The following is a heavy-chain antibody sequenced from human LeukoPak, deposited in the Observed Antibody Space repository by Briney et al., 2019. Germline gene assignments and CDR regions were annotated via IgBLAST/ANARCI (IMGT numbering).Heavy chain of an antibody. CDR1: GFTFSSYA. D-gene: IGHD1-26*01. CDR2: ISYDGSNK. Sequence: PGGSLRLSCAASGFTFSSYAMHWVRQAPGKGLEWVAVISYDGSNKYYADSVKGRFTISRDNSKNTLYLQMNSLRAEDTAVYYCARDYYRDGYYFDYWGQGTLVTVCS. V-gene: IGHV3-30*04. CDR3: ARDYYRDGYYFDY. J-gene: IGHJ4*02.